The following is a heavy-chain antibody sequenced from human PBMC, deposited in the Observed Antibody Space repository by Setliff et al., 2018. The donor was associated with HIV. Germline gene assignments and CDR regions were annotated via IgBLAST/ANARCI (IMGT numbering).Heavy chain of an antibody. CDR3: ARARRDSYDRGRRNHYYIDV. V-gene: IGHV1-8*02. CDR2: MNPNSGNT. Sequence: GASVKVSCKASGYTFTSYDINWVRQATGQGLEWMGWMNPNSGNTGYAQKFQGRVTTTRDASISTAYMELNTLKFEDTAVYYCARARRDSYDRGRRNHYYIDVWGKGTTVT. J-gene: IGHJ6*03. CDR1: GYTFTSYD. D-gene: IGHD3-22*01.